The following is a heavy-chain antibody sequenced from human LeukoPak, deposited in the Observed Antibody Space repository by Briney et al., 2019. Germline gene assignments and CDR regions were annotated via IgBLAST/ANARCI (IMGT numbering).Heavy chain of an antibody. V-gene: IGHV4-39*01. CDR1: GGSISRSNYY. D-gene: IGHD3-22*01. CDR3: SYDSSGFFYFDY. CDR2: VYYSGST. J-gene: IGHJ4*02. Sequence: SETLSLTCTVSGGSISRSNYYWGWIRQPPGKGLEWIGSVYYSGSTYYNPSLKSRVTISVDTSKNQFSLKLSSVIAADTAVYYCSYDSSGFFYFDYWGQGTLVTVSS.